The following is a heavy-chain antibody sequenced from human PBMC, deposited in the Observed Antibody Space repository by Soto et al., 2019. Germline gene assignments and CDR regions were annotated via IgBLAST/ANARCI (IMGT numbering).Heavy chain of an antibody. V-gene: IGHV4-30-2*01. CDR2: IYHSGST. CDR1: GGSISSGGYS. CDR3: ARATAIGYYFDY. Sequence: SETLSLTSAVSGGSISSGGYSWSWIRQPPGKGLEWIGYIYHSGSTYYNPSLKSRVTISVDRSKNQFSLKLSSVTAADTAVYYCARATAIGYYFDYWGQGTLVTVSS. D-gene: IGHD2-21*02. J-gene: IGHJ4*02.